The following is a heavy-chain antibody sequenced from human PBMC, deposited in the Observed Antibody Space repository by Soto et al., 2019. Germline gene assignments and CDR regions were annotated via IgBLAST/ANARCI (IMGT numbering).Heavy chain of an antibody. Sequence: SETLSLTCTVSGGSISSYYWSWIRQPPGKGLEWIGYIYYSGSTNYNPSLKSRVTISVDTSKNQFSLKLSSVTAADTAVYYCAKSTVERRGYYYYYMDVWGKGTTVTVSS. D-gene: IGHD1-1*01. CDR1: GGSISSYY. CDR2: IYYSGST. J-gene: IGHJ6*03. CDR3: AKSTVERRGYYYYYMDV. V-gene: IGHV4-59*08.